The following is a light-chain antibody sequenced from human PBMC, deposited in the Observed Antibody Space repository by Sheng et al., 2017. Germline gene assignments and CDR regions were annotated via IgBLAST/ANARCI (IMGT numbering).Light chain of an antibody. CDR1: QTVSGTY. J-gene: IGKJ4*01. Sequence: EIVLTQSPDTLSLSPGESATLSCRASQTVSGTYLAWYQQKPGQAPRLLIYGASTRATGIPARFSGSGSGTDFTLTISSLEPEDFAVYYCQQRSNWPPLTFGGGTKVEIK. CDR3: QQRSNWPPLT. CDR2: GAS. V-gene: IGKV3D-20*02.